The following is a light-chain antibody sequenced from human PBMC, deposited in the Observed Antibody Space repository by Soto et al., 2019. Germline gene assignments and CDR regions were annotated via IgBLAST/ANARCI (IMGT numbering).Light chain of an antibody. Sequence: DVHMTQSPSTLSASVGDRVTITCRASESIATWSAWYQQKPGQAPKLLIYDASRLESGVLSRFSGGGSGTEFTLTISGLQPEDFATYYCHQYNSYFGPGTKLEI. V-gene: IGKV1-5*01. CDR3: HQYNSY. CDR2: DAS. J-gene: IGKJ2*01. CDR1: ESIATW.